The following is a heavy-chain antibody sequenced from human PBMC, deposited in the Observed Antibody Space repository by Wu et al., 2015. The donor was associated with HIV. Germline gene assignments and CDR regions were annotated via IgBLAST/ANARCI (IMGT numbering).Heavy chain of an antibody. CDR3: ARARNSYFDMDV. V-gene: IGHV1-8*03. CDR1: GFPFAASY. Sequence: QVQLVQSGAELKKPLASVKVSCKTSGFPFAASYIHWVRQATGQGLEWMGWMNPNSGSAVSVQKFQGRVTFTRNTSTRTAYMELSDLRSEDTAVYYCARARNSYFDMDVWGKGTTVIVSS. CDR2: MNPNSGSA. J-gene: IGHJ6*03.